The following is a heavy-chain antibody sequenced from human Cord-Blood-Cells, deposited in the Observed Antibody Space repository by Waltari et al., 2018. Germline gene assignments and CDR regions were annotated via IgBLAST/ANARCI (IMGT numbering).Heavy chain of an antibody. CDR2: IYYSGST. Sequence: QLQLQESGTGLVKPSETLSLTCTVSGGSISSSSYYWGWILQPPGKGLEWIGSIYYSGSTYYNPSLKSRVTISVDTSKNQFSLKLSSVTAADTAVYYCARELNYFDYWGQGTLVTVSS. CDR3: ARELNYFDY. CDR1: GGSISSSSYY. V-gene: IGHV4-39*02. J-gene: IGHJ4*02.